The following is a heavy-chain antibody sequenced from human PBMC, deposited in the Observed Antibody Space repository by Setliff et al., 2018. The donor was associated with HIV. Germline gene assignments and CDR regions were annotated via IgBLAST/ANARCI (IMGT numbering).Heavy chain of an antibody. CDR1: GYTFTNYY. CDR3: TRSSSGWIQVRFDP. Sequence: ASVKVSCKTSGYTFTNYYVHWVRQAPGQGLEWMGVITPNGGSANYAQKFQGRVTMTSDTSTSTVYMELRNLRSDDTAVYFCTRSSSGWIQVRFDPWGQGTLVTVSS. V-gene: IGHV1-46*01. CDR2: ITPNGGSA. D-gene: IGHD6-19*01. J-gene: IGHJ5*02.